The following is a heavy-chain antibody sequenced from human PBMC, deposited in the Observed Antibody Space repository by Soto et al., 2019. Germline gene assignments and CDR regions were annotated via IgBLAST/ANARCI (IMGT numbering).Heavy chain of an antibody. V-gene: IGHV1-8*01. CDR3: AREFGSTYYYGSGRNWGGSP. CDR1: GYTFTSYD. Sequence: ASVKVSCKASGYTFTSYDINWVRQATGQGLEWMGWMNPNSGNTGYAQKFQGRVTMTRNTSISTAYMELSSLRSEDTAVYYCAREFGSTYYYGSGRNWGGSPWGQGTLVTVSS. D-gene: IGHD3-10*01. J-gene: IGHJ5*02. CDR2: MNPNSGNT.